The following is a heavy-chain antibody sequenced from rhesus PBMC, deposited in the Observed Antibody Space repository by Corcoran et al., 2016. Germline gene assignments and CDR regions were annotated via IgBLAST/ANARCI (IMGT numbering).Heavy chain of an antibody. D-gene: IGHD1-44*01. CDR3: ARIGNYNFDF. J-gene: IGHJ4*01. Sequence: QLQLQESGPGLVKPSETLSVTCSVSGGSFGSIHWSWIRQAPGKGLEGMGYIYGGGRTTNYNPSLKSRVTLSVDTSKNQFSLKLNSVTAADTAVYYCARIGNYNFDFWGQGLLVTVSS. CDR1: GGSFGSIH. V-gene: IGHV4-169*01. CDR2: IYGGGRTT.